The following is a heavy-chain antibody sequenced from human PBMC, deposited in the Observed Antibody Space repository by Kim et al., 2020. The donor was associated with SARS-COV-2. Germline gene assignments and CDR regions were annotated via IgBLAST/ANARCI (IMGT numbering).Heavy chain of an antibody. V-gene: IGHV3-30*03. CDR2: ISYDGSNK. D-gene: IGHD2-2*01. CDR1: GFTFSSYG. J-gene: IGHJ4*02. Sequence: GGSLRLSCAASGFTFSSYGMHWVRQAPGKGLEWVAVISYDGSNKYYADSVKGRFTISRDNSKNTLYLQMNSLRAEDTAVYYCAILATAMGSFDYWGQGTLVTVSS. CDR3: AILATAMGSFDY.